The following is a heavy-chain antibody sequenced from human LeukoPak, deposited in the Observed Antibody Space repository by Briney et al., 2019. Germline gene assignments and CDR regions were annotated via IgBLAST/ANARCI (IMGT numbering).Heavy chain of an antibody. J-gene: IGHJ6*03. D-gene: IGHD6-25*01. V-gene: IGHV3-23*01. Sequence: GGSLRLSCAASGFTFSSYAMSWVRQAPGKGLEWVSAISGSGGSTYYADSVKGRFTISRDNSKNTLYLQMNSLRAEDTAVYYCARDVKRLSGYYYYMDVWGKGTTVTVSS. CDR3: ARDVKRLSGYYYYMDV. CDR1: GFTFSSYA. CDR2: ISGSGGST.